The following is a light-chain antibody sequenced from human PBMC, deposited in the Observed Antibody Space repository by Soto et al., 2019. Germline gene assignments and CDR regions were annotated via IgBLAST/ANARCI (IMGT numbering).Light chain of an antibody. CDR2: AAS. J-gene: IGKJ5*01. V-gene: IGKV1-17*01. Sequence: DIHITQSRSSLSASVGDRVTITCRASQGIRNDLGWYQQKPGKAPKRLIYAASSLQSGVPSRFSGSGSGTEFTLTISSLQPEDFVSYYCLQHKSYPPITFGQGTRLEIK. CDR1: QGIRND. CDR3: LQHKSYPPIT.